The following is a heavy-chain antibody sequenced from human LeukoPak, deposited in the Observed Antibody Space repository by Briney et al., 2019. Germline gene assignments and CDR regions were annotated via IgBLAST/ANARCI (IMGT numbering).Heavy chain of an antibody. V-gene: IGHV4-59*01. CDR2: IYYSGST. D-gene: IGHD5-24*01. Sequence: PSETLSVTCTVFGGSISSYYWSWIRQPLGKGLEWIGYIYYSGSTNYNPSLKSRVTISVDTSKNQFSLKLSSVTAADTAVYYCARGGYNIWEYYFGYWGQGTLVTVSS. CDR3: ARGGYNIWEYYFGY. CDR1: GGSISSYY. J-gene: IGHJ4*02.